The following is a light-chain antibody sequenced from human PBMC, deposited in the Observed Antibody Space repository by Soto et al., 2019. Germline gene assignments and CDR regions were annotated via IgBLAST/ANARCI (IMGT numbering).Light chain of an antibody. CDR3: QQYGSSIT. V-gene: IGKV3D-15*01. J-gene: IGKJ5*01. CDR1: QSVRNN. Sequence: EIVMTQSPATLSVTPGQRATLSCRASQSVRNNLAWYQQRPGQAPRLLIYDASNRATGIPARFSGSGSGTDFTLTISRPESEDFTVYYCQQYGSSITFGQGTRLEI. CDR2: DAS.